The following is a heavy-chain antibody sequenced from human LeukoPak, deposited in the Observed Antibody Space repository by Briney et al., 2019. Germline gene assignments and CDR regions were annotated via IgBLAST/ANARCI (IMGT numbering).Heavy chain of an antibody. Sequence: SETLSLTCAVYGGSFSGDYWSWIRQPPGKGLEWIGEINHSGSTNYNPSLKSRVTISVDTSKNQFSLKLSSVTAADTAVYYCARYSSGWYRPFDYWGQGTLVTVSS. CDR1: GGSFSGDY. J-gene: IGHJ4*02. CDR2: INHSGST. D-gene: IGHD6-19*01. CDR3: ARYSSGWYRPFDY. V-gene: IGHV4-34*01.